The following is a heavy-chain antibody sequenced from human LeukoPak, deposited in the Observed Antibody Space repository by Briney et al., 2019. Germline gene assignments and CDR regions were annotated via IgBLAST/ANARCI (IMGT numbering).Heavy chain of an antibody. Sequence: PGRSLRLSCAASGFTFSSYGMHWVRQAPGKGLEWVAVISYDGSNKYYADSVKGRFTISRDNSKNTLYLQMNSLRAEDTAVYYCAKVGFDWLLHGTFDYWGQGTLVTVSS. CDR2: ISYDGSNK. CDR3: AKVGFDWLLHGTFDY. D-gene: IGHD3-9*01. V-gene: IGHV3-30*18. J-gene: IGHJ4*02. CDR1: GFTFSSYG.